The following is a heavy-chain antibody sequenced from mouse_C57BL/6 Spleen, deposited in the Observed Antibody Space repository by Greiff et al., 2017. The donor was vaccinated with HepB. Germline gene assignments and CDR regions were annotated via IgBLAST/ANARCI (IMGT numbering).Heavy chain of an antibody. CDR2: IYPRSGNT. J-gene: IGHJ4*01. CDR1: GYTFTSYG. CDR3: AREGGNYPMDY. D-gene: IGHD2-1*01. Sequence: QVQLKESGAELARPGASVKLSCKASGYTFTSYGISWVKQRTGQGLEWIGEIYPRSGNTYYNEKFKGKATLTADKSSSTAYMERRSLTSEDSAVYFCAREGGNYPMDYWGQGTSVTVSS. V-gene: IGHV1-81*01.